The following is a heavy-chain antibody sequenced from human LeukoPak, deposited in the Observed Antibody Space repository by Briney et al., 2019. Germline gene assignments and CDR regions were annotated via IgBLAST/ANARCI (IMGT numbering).Heavy chain of an antibody. V-gene: IGHV1-18*01. Sequence: ASVKVSCKTSGYTFKSYAITWVRQAPGQGLEWMGWISAYNGDTNYAQKLQGRVTMTTDTSTSTAYMELSSLRSEDTAVYYCARAVIAARPRWFDPWGQGTLVTVSS. CDR2: ISAYNGDT. CDR1: GYTFKSYA. CDR3: ARAVIAARPRWFDP. D-gene: IGHD6-6*01. J-gene: IGHJ5*02.